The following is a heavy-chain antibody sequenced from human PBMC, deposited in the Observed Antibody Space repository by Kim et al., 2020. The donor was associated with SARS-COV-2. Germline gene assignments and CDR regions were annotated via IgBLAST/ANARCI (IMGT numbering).Heavy chain of an antibody. CDR2: IDPSDSYT. CDR3: ARHAWGGSGSYHYYGMDV. D-gene: IGHD3-10*01. Sequence: GESLKISCKGSGYSFTSYWISWVRQMPGKGLEWMGRIDPSDSYTNYSPSFQGHVTISADRSISTAYLQWSSLKASDTAMYYCARHAWGGSGSYHYYGMDVWGQGTTVTVSS. CDR1: GYSFTSYW. V-gene: IGHV5-10-1*01. J-gene: IGHJ6*02.